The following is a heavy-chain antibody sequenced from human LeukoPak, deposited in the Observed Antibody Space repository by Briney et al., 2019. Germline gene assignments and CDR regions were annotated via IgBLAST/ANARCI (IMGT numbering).Heavy chain of an antibody. V-gene: IGHV3-15*01. J-gene: IGHJ6*02. Sequence: ETLSLTCAVYGGSFSGYYWTWIRQPPGKGLEWVGRIKSKTDGGTTDYAAPVKGRFTISRDDSKNTLYLQMNSLKTEDTAVYYCTTDPGIHYYYGMDVWGRGTTVTVSS. CDR3: TTDPGIHYYYGMDV. CDR2: IKSKTDGGTT. D-gene: IGHD1-14*01. CDR1: GGSFSGYY.